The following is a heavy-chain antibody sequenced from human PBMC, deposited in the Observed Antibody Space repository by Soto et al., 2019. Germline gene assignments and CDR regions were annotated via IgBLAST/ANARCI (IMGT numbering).Heavy chain of an antibody. J-gene: IGHJ6*02. Sequence: PGGSLRLSCAASGFTFSSYGMHWVRQAPGKGLEWVAVISYDGSNKYYADSVKGRFTISRDNSKNTLYLQMNSLRAEDTAVYYCAKDLYYYDSSGSYPGMDVWGQGTTVTVSS. D-gene: IGHD3-22*01. CDR3: AKDLYYYDSSGSYPGMDV. CDR2: ISYDGSNK. V-gene: IGHV3-30*18. CDR1: GFTFSSYG.